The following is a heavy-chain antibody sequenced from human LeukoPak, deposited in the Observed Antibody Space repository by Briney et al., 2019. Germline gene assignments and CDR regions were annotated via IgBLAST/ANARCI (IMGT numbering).Heavy chain of an antibody. CDR2: IKGDGSST. CDR1: GFTFSSYW. J-gene: IGHJ4*02. D-gene: IGHD5-18*01. Sequence: PGGSLRLSCAASGFTFSSYWMHWVRQVPGKGLVWVSHIKGDGSSTSYADSVKGRFTISRDNAKNTLYLQMNSLRAEDTVVYYCARDRGYGFDYWGQGTLVTVSS. V-gene: IGHV3-74*01. CDR3: ARDRGYGFDY.